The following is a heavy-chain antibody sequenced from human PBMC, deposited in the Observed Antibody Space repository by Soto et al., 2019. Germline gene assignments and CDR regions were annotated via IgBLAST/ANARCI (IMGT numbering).Heavy chain of an antibody. CDR3: ARQGVPAANYYYYYMDV. Sequence: PVESLKISCKGSGYSFTSYCIGWVRQMPGKGLEWMGIIYPGDSDTRYSPSFQGQVTISADKSISTAYLQWSSLKASDTAMYYCARQGVPAANYYYYYMDVWGKGTTVTVSS. V-gene: IGHV5-51*01. CDR1: GYSFTSYC. J-gene: IGHJ6*03. D-gene: IGHD2-2*01. CDR2: IYPGDSDT.